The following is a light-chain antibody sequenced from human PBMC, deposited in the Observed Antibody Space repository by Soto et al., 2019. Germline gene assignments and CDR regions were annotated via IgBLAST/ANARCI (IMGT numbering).Light chain of an antibody. J-gene: IGLJ1*01. CDR1: SSDVGGYNY. Sequence: QSALTRPRSVSGSPGQSVTISCTGTSSDVGGYNYVSWYQQYPGKAPKLVIYEVSKRPSRVPDRFSGSKSGNTASLTISGVQADDEADYYCCSYAGRPYVFGTGTKVTVL. CDR3: CSYAGRPYV. CDR2: EVS. V-gene: IGLV2-11*01.